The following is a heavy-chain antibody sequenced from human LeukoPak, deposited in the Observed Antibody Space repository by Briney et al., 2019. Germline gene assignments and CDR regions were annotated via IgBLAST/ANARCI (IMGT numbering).Heavy chain of an antibody. V-gene: IGHV3-48*03. D-gene: IGHD3-10*02. CDR3: AELGITMIGGV. J-gene: IGHJ6*04. Sequence: GGTLRLSCAASGFTFSSYEMNWVRQAPGKGLEWVSYISSSGSTIYYADSVKGRSTISRDNAKNSLYLQMNSLRAEDTAVYYCAELGITMIGGVWGKGTTVTISS. CDR2: ISSSGSTI. CDR1: GFTFSSYE.